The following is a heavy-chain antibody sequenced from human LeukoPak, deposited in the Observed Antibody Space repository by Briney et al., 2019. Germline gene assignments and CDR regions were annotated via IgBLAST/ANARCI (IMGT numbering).Heavy chain of an antibody. CDR2: IKQDESEK. CDR3: ARGDYDLSGSYHYGMDV. V-gene: IGHV3-7*01. Sequence: PGGSLRLSCVFSGFTFSNYWMSWVRQAPGKGLEWVANIKQDESEKHYVDSVKGRFTISRDNSENTLYLEMNSLRGEDTAVYYCARGDYDLSGSYHYGMDVWGQGTTVTVSS. CDR1: GFTFSNYW. D-gene: IGHD3-10*01. J-gene: IGHJ6*02.